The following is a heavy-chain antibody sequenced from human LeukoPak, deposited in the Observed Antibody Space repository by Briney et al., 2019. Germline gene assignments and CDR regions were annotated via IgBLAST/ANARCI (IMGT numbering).Heavy chain of an antibody. J-gene: IGHJ4*02. CDR2: IIPIFGTS. CDR1: GGTFSSYA. D-gene: IGHD3-10*01. Sequence: SVKVSCKASGGTFSSYAISWVRQAPGQGLEWMGGIIPIFGTSDYAQKFQGRVTMTTDESTSTAFMELSSLRSEDTAVYYCARGVRGTESRYYFDYWGQGTLVTVSS. CDR3: ARGVRGTESRYYFDY. V-gene: IGHV1-69*05.